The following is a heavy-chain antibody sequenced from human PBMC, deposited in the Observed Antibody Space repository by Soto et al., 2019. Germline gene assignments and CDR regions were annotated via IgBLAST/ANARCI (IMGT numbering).Heavy chain of an antibody. CDR2: IYYSGST. D-gene: IGHD2-15*01. J-gene: IGHJ6*03. Sequence: QVQLQESGPGLVKPSETLSLTCTVSGGSISSYYWSWIRQPPGKGLGWIGYIYYSGSTNYNPSPKSRVTISVDTSKNQFSLKLSSVTAADTAVYYCARGGAATRLYYYYYMDVWGKGTTVTVSS. CDR1: GGSISSYY. CDR3: ARGGAATRLYYYYYMDV. V-gene: IGHV4-59*01.